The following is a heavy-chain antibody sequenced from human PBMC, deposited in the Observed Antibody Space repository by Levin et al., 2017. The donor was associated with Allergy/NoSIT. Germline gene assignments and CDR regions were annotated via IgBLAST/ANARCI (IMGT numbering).Heavy chain of an antibody. J-gene: IGHJ4*02. CDR3: AKDLGYSSSSGVDY. CDR2: ISWNSGSI. Sequence: SLKISCAASGFTFDDYAMHWVRQAPGKGLEWVSGISWNSGSIGYADSVKGRFTISRDNAKNSLYLQMNSLRAEDTALYYCAKDLGYSSSSGVDYWGQGTLVTVSS. CDR1: GFTFDDYA. D-gene: IGHD6-6*01. V-gene: IGHV3-9*01.